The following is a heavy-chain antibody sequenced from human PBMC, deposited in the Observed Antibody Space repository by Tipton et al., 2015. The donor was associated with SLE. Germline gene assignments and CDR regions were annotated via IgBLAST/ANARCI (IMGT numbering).Heavy chain of an antibody. CDR2: IYSGGST. V-gene: IGHV3-53*05. CDR1: GFTVSSNY. CDR3: ARVRVGATDDAFDI. J-gene: IGHJ3*02. D-gene: IGHD1-26*01. Sequence: SLRLSCAASGFTVSSNYMSWVRQAPGKGLEWVSVIYSGGSTYYADSVKGRFTISRDNSKNTLYLQMNSLRAEDTAGYYCARVRVGATDDAFDIWGQWTMVTVSS.